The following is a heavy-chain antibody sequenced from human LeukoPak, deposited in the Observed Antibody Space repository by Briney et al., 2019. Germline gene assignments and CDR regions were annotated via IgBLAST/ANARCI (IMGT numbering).Heavy chain of an antibody. V-gene: IGHV4-59*01. CDR3: AREGGAARFVRWFDP. J-gene: IGHJ5*02. CDR2: IYYSGST. D-gene: IGHD6-6*01. Sequence: PSETLSLTCTVSGGSISSYYWSWIRQPPGKGLEWIGYIYYSGSTNYNPSLKSRVTISVDTSKNQFSLKLSSVTAADTAVYYCAREGGAARFVRWFDPWGQGTLVTVSS. CDR1: GGSISSYY.